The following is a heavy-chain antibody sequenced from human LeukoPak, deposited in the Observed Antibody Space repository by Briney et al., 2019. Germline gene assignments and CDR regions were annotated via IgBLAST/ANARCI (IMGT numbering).Heavy chain of an antibody. D-gene: IGHD2-2*01. V-gene: IGHV4-59*01. CDR3: ARVDCSSTSCYEGGGFDP. CDR2: IYYSGST. Sequence: SETLSLTCTVSGGSISSYYWSWIRQPPGKGLEWIGYIYYSGSTNYNPSLKSRVTISVDTSKNQFSLKLSSVTAADTAVYYCARVDCSSTSCYEGGGFDPWGQGTLVTVSS. CDR1: GGSISSYY. J-gene: IGHJ5*02.